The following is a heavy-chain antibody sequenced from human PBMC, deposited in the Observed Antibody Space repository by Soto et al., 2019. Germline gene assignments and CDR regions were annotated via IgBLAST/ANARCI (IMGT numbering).Heavy chain of an antibody. CDR1: GGSISSSNW. CDR2: IYHSGST. J-gene: IGHJ6*02. V-gene: IGHV4-4*02. Sequence: QVQLQESGPGLVKPSGTLSLTCAVSGGSISSSNWWSWVRQPPGKGLEWIGEIYHSGSTNYNPSLQSRVTISVDKSTNQFSLKLSSVTAADTAVYYCARVVGGYYYGMDVWGQGTTVTVSS. CDR3: ARVVGGYYYGMDV. D-gene: IGHD2-2*01.